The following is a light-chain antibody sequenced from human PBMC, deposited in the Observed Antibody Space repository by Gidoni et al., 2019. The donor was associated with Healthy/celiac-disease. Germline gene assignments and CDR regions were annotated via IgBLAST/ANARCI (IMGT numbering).Light chain of an antibody. CDR3: QQRSNWPFD. V-gene: IGKV3-11*01. Sequence: EIVLTQSPATLSLSPGERATLSCRASQSVSSYLAWYQQKPGQAPRLLIYDASNRATGIPARFSGSGSGTDFTLTISSLEPEDFAVYYCQQRSNWPFDFXPXTKVDIK. CDR2: DAS. J-gene: IGKJ3*01. CDR1: QSVSSY.